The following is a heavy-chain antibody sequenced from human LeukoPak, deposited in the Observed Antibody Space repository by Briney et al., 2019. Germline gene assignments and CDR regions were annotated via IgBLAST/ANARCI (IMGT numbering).Heavy chain of an antibody. V-gene: IGHV1-18*04. CDR3: ARAWLRRKYYYYMDV. D-gene: IGHD5-12*01. CDR1: GYTFSNYG. CDR2: ISGFNGHT. Sequence: ASVKVSRKAPGYTFSNYGMSWVRQAPGHGLEWMGWISGFNGHTKYSQKSQGRVTMTTDTSTSTAYMEVRSLRSDDTAVYYCARAWLRRKYYYYMDVWGKGTTVTVSS. J-gene: IGHJ6*03.